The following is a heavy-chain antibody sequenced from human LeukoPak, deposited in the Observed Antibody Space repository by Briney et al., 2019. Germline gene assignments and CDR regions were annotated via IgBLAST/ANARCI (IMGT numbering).Heavy chain of an antibody. V-gene: IGHV3-48*03. CDR2: ICTSGRTT. D-gene: IGHD6-19*01. CDR3: AKTSGWHHDS. Sequence: GGSLRLSCAASTFTFRSYEMSGVRQAPGEGLEWGSYICTSGRTTFHADSVKGRFTISRDNAKNSLYLQMNSLRAEDTAVYYCAKTSGWHHDSWGQGTLVTVSS. J-gene: IGHJ4*02. CDR1: TFTFRSYE.